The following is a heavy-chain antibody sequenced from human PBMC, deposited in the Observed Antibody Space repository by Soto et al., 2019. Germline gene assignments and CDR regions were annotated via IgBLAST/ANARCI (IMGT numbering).Heavy chain of an antibody. V-gene: IGHV4-30-2*01. CDR3: ARTVTTGPFFDF. CDR1: GGSISKNGYS. D-gene: IGHD4-17*01. J-gene: IGHJ4*02. CDR2: IYHSGRT. Sequence: QLHLQESGSGLVKPSQTLSLTCAVSGGSISKNGYSWSWIRQPPRKGLEWIGYIYHSGRTYYNPSLKSRVSISVDRSNNRFSLNLSSVTAADTAVYYCARTVTTGPFFDFWGQGTLVTVSS.